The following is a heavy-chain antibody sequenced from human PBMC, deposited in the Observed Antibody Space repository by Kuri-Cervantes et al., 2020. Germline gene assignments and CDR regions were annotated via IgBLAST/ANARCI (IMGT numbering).Heavy chain of an antibody. CDR2: ISAYNGNT. V-gene: IGHV1-18*01. J-gene: IGHJ5*02. D-gene: IGHD6-13*01. Sequence: ASVKVSCKASGYTFTSYDISWVRQAPGQGLEWMGWISAYNGNTNYAQKLQGRVTMTTDTSTSTAYMELRSLRSEDTAVYYCARDRGPYSSSWYGRVPGWFDPWGQGTLVTVSS. CDR1: GYTFTSYD. CDR3: ARDRGPYSSSWYGRVPGWFDP.